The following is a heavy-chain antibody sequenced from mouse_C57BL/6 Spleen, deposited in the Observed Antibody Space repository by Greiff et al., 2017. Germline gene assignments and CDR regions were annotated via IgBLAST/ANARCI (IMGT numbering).Heavy chain of an antibody. CDR2: IRLKSDNYAT. J-gene: IGHJ2*01. CDR1: GFTFSNYW. CDR3: TNYYDYDAGY. Sequence: EVKLMESGGGLVQPGGSMKLSCVASGFTFSNYWMNWVRQSPEKGLEWVAQIRLKSDNYATHYAESVKGRFTISRDDSKSSVYLQMNNLRAEDTGIYYCTNYYDYDAGYWGQGTTLTVSS. V-gene: IGHV6-3*01. D-gene: IGHD2-4*01.